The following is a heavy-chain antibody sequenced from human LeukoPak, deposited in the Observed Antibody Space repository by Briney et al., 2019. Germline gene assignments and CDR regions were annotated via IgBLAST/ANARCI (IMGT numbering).Heavy chain of an antibody. V-gene: IGHV1-46*01. CDR3: ARNYDTRDPFDY. CDR2: INPSGGSP. J-gene: IGHJ4*02. CDR1: GYTFTGYY. Sequence: GASVKVSCKASGYTFTGYYMHWVRQAPGQGLEWMGIINPSGGSPTYTQKFQGRVTMTRDTSTSIVYMELSSLRSEDTAVYYCARNYDTRDPFDYWGQGTLVTVSS. D-gene: IGHD3-22*01.